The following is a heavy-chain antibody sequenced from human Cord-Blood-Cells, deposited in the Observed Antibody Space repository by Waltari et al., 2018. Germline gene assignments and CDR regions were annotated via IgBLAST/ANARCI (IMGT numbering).Heavy chain of an antibody. CDR3: AGWVLLRYYYYGMDV. D-gene: IGHD1-26*01. Sequence: QVQLVQSGAEVKKPGSSVKVSCKASVGTFSSYAISWVRQAPGQGLEWMGGIIPIFGTANHAQTFQGRFTITADESTGSAYMGASSLRSEDTAVYSCAGWVLLRYYYYGMDVWGQGTTVTVAS. CDR1: VGTFSSYA. J-gene: IGHJ6*02. V-gene: IGHV1-69*01. CDR2: IIPIFGTA.